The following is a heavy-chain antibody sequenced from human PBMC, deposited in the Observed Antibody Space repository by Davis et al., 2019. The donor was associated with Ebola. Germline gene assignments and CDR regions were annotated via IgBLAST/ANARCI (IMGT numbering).Heavy chain of an antibody. CDR1: GYTFTSYG. CDR3: ARSSSSGYDFDY. CDR2: ISAYNGNT. J-gene: IGHJ4*02. Sequence: ASVKVSCKASGYTFTSYGISWVRQAPGQGLEWMGWISAYNGNTNYAQKFQDRVTITRDRSMSTAYMELSSLRSEDTAMYYCARSSSSGYDFDYWGQGTLVTVSS. V-gene: IGHV1-18*04. D-gene: IGHD3-22*01.